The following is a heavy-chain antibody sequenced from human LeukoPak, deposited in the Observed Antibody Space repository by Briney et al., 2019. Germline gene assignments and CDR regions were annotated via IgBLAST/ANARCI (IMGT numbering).Heavy chain of an antibody. J-gene: IGHJ6*03. Sequence: SETLSLTCAVYGGSFSGYYWSWIRQPPGKGLEWIGEINHSGSTNYNPSLKSRVTISVDTTKNQFSLKLSSVTAADTAVYYCARGVGGNYGGNSGAYYYYYMDVGGKGTTVTVSS. CDR2: INHSGST. CDR3: ARGVGGNYGGNSGAYYYYYMDV. CDR1: GGSFSGYY. D-gene: IGHD4-23*01. V-gene: IGHV4-34*01.